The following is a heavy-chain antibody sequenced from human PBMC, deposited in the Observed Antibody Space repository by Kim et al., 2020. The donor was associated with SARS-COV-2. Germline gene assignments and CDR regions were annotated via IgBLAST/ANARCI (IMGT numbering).Heavy chain of an antibody. Sequence: SVKVSCKASGGTFSSYAISWVRQAPGQGLEWMGGIIPIFGTANYAQKFQGRVTITADESTSTAYMELSSLRSEDTAVYYCARGGDYDFWSGYLDYWGQGTLVTVSS. V-gene: IGHV1-69*13. CDR3: ARGGDYDFWSGYLDY. D-gene: IGHD3-3*01. J-gene: IGHJ4*02. CDR2: IIPIFGTA. CDR1: GGTFSSYA.